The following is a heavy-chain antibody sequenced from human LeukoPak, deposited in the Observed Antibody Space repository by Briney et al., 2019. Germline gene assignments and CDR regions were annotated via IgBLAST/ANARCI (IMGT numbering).Heavy chain of an antibody. J-gene: IGHJ5*02. D-gene: IGHD6-19*01. CDR2: IYYSGST. Sequence: SETLSLTCTVSGGSVSSGSYYWSWIRQPPGKGLEWIGYIYYSGSTNYNPSLKSRVTISVDTSKNQFSLKLSSVTAADTAVYYCARGGIAVYFDPWGQGTLVTVSS. CDR3: ARGGIAVYFDP. V-gene: IGHV4-61*01. CDR1: GGSVSSGSYY.